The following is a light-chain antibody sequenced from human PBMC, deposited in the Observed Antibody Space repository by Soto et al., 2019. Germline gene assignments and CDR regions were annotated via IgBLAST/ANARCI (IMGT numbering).Light chain of an antibody. Sequence: DIQMTQSPSTLSASVGDRVTITCRASQSISSWLAWYQQKPGKAPKLLIYDASSLESGVPSRFSGSGSGTEFTITISSLHPDDFATYYCQHYNSFWTFGQGTKVEIK. V-gene: IGKV1-5*01. J-gene: IGKJ1*01. CDR1: QSISSW. CDR2: DAS. CDR3: QHYNSFWT.